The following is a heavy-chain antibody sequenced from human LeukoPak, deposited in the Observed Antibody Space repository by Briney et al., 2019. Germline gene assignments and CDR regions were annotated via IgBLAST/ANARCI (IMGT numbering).Heavy chain of an antibody. Sequence: GGSLRLSCAASGFTFSSYAMHWVRQAPGKGLEWVAVISYDGSNKYYADSVKGRFTISRDNSKNTLYLQMNSLRAEDTAVYYCAREPPYDILIGTFDYWGQGTLVTVSS. CDR1: GFTFSSYA. J-gene: IGHJ4*02. V-gene: IGHV3-30-3*01. CDR2: ISYDGSNK. CDR3: AREPPYDILIGTFDY. D-gene: IGHD3-9*01.